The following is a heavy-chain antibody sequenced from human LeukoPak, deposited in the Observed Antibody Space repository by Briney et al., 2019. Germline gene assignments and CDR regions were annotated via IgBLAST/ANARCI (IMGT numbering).Heavy chain of an antibody. CDR2: INYNGAIT. Sequence: PGGSLRLSCATSGFTFVDYGLSWVRRAPGKGLEWLCAINYNGAITDYADSVKGRFTISRDNAKNSLYPRMDSRRSDDTALYYWSGGRPGPSFSVSHFDLWGQGTLVTVSS. CDR1: GFTFVDYG. V-gene: IGHV3-20*04. D-gene: IGHD3-3*02. J-gene: IGHJ4*02. CDR3: SGGRPGPSFSVSHFDL.